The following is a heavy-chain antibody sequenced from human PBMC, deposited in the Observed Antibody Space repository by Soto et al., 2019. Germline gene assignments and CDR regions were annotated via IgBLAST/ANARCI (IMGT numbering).Heavy chain of an antibody. J-gene: IGHJ4*02. D-gene: IGHD2-15*01. CDR3: ARHQRGYCSGGSCYTGDY. V-gene: IGHV4-39*01. CDR1: GGSISSSSYY. CDR2: IYYSGST. Sequence: SETLSLTCTVSGGSISSSSYYWGWIRQPPGKGLEWIGSIYYSGSTYYNPSLKSRVTISVDTSKNQFSLKLSSVTAADTAVYYCARHQRGYCSGGSCYTGDYWGQGTLVTVSS.